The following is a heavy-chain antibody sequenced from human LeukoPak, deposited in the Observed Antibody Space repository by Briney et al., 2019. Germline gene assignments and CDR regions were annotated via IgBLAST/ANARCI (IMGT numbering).Heavy chain of an antibody. J-gene: IGHJ3*02. D-gene: IGHD3-10*01. CDR1: GGSISSYY. Sequence: SETLSLTCTVSGGSISSYYWSWIRQPPGKGLEWIGYIYYSGSTNYNPSLKSRVTISVDTSKNQFSLKLSSVTAADTAVYYCARDLGGFGELTAFDIWGQGTMVTVSS. CDR3: ARDLGGFGELTAFDI. CDR2: IYYSGST. V-gene: IGHV4-59*01.